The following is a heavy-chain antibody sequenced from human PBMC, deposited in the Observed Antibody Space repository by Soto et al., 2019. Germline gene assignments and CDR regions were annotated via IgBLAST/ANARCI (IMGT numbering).Heavy chain of an antibody. J-gene: IGHJ4*02. V-gene: IGHV4-31*03. CDR3: ARAGPDRIDY. CDR1: GGSISSGGYY. CDR2: IYYSGST. D-gene: IGHD2-15*01. Sequence: ILSLTCTVSGGSISSGGYYWSWIRQHPGKGLEWIGYIYYSGSTYYNPSLKSRVTISVDTSKNQFSLKLSSVTAADTAVYYCARAGPDRIDYWGQGTLVTVSS.